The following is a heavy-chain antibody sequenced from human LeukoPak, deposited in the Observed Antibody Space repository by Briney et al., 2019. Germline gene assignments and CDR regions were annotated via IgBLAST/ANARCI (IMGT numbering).Heavy chain of an antibody. CDR2: ISGSGGST. Sequence: HPGGSLRLSCAASGFTFSSYAMSWVRQAPGKGLEWVSAISGSGGSTYYADSVKGRFTISRDNSKNTLYLQMNSLRAEDTAVYYCAKKGPWSSGYYLRDAFDIWGQGTMVTVSS. J-gene: IGHJ3*02. V-gene: IGHV3-23*01. CDR3: AKKGPWSSGYYLRDAFDI. CDR1: GFTFSSYA. D-gene: IGHD3-22*01.